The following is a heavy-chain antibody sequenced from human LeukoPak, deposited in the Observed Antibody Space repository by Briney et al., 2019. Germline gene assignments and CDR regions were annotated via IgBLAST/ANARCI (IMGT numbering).Heavy chain of an antibody. CDR3: AKDKVPSTIFGVVIAGPFDY. CDR1: GFTISSYW. CDR2: ISGSGGST. D-gene: IGHD3-3*01. J-gene: IGHJ4*02. Sequence: AGGSLRLSCGATGFTISSYWMHWVRQAPGKGLEWVSAISGSGGSTYYADSVKGRFTISRDNSKNTLYLQMNSLRAEDTAVYYCAKDKVPSTIFGVVIAGPFDYWGQGTLVTVSS. V-gene: IGHV3-23*01.